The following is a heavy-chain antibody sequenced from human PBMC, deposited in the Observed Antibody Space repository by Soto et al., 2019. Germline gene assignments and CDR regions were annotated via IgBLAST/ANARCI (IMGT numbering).Heavy chain of an antibody. Sequence: QVQLVQSGAEVKKPGASVQFSCNASGYTFTSYDINWVRQATGQGLEWMGWMNPNSVNTGYAQKFQGRVTMTRNTTISTAHVELSSMRYDDPAVYYQARGERQPVLRFLECSAENYYYMGVWGTGTTVTVSS. V-gene: IGHV1-8*01. J-gene: IGHJ6*03. CDR2: MNPNSVNT. CDR3: ARGERQPVLRFLECSAENYYYMGV. D-gene: IGHD3-3*01. CDR1: GYTFTSYD.